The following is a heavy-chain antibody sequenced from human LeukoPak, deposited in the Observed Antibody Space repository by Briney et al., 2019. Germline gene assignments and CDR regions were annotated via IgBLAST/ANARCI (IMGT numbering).Heavy chain of an antibody. J-gene: IGHJ4*02. CDR1: GLTFSSYA. V-gene: IGHV3-30*04. CDR3: ATCIAAAGTLDY. CDR2: ISSDGSNK. D-gene: IGHD6-13*01. Sequence: GGSLRLSCAASGLTFSSYAMHWVRQAPGKGLEWVAVISSDGSNKYYADSVKGRFTISRDNSKNTLYLQMNSLRAEDTAVYYCATCIAAAGTLDYWGQGTLVTVSS.